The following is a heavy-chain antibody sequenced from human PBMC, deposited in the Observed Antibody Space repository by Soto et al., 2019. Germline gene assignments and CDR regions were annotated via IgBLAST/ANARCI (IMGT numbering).Heavy chain of an antibody. V-gene: IGHV3-7*03. J-gene: IGHJ3*01. CDR1: GGSISSYY. D-gene: IGHD2-2*01. CDR3: ARDPDIIVASISYDAFDL. CDR2: INQDGTDK. Sequence: ETLSLTCTVSGGSISSYYWSWVRQAPGKGLEWVASINQDGTDKHYMDSVEGRFTVSRDNAKNSFFLQMNSLRDEDTAIYYCARDPDIIVASISYDAFDLWGQGTMVTVSS.